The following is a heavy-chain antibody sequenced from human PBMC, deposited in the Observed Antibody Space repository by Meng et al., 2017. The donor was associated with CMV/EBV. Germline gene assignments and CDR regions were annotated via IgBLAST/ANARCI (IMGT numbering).Heavy chain of an antibody. V-gene: IGHV3-7*01. D-gene: IGHD1-7*01. J-gene: IGHJ4*02. CDR1: GFTFSSYW. CDR3: ARTELELYFDY. CDR2: IKQDGSEK. Sequence: GESLKISCAASGFTFSSYWMSWVRQAPGKGLEWVANIKQDGSEKYYVDSVKGRFTISRDNAKNSLYLQMNSLRAEDTAVYYCARTELELYFDYWGQETLVTVSS.